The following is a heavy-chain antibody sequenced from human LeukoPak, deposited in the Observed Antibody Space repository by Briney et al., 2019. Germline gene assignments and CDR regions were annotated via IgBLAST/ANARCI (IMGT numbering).Heavy chain of an antibody. D-gene: IGHD3-10*01. J-gene: IGHJ5*02. CDR3: ARGESLWFGELPNWFDP. Sequence: PSETLSLTCAVYGGSFSGYYWSWIRQPPGKGLEWIGEINHSGSTNYNPSLKSRVTISVDTSKNQFSLKLSSVTAADTAVYYCARGESLWFGELPNWFDPWGQGTLVTVSS. V-gene: IGHV4-34*01. CDR1: GGSFSGYY. CDR2: INHSGST.